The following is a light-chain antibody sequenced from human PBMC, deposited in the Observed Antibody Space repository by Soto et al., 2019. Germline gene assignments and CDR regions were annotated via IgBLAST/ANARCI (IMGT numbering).Light chain of an antibody. CDR3: QHYGSSLWT. J-gene: IGKJ1*01. V-gene: IGKV3-20*01. Sequence: EIVLTQSPGTLSLSPGERATLSCRASQSISSSYLAWYQQKPGQAPRLLIYGASSRATGIPDRFSGSGSGTDFTLNISRLEPEAFAVYYCQHYGSSLWTFGQGTKVEIK. CDR1: QSISSSY. CDR2: GAS.